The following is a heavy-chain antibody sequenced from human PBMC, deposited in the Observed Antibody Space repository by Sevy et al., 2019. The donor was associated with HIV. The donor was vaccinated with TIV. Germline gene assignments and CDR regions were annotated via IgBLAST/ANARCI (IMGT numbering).Heavy chain of an antibody. D-gene: IGHD2-2*01. CDR2: INESGIT. Sequence: SETLSLTCAVHDGSFSGYYWNWIRQLPGKGLEWIGEINESGITYYNPSLKSRVTISVDTSKKQFYVKLNSVTAVDSAVYFCARSPPVVVVPGAPSWFDPWGQGTLVTVSS. CDR3: ARSPPVVVVPGAPSWFDP. J-gene: IGHJ5*02. CDR1: DGSFSGYY. V-gene: IGHV4-34*01.